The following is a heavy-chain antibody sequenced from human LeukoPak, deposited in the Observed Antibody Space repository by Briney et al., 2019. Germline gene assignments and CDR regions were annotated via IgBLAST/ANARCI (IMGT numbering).Heavy chain of an antibody. CDR1: GFTFSDSA. D-gene: IGHD1-26*01. CDR3: TRDSGTYNWLDP. Sequence: GGSQRLSCAASGFTFSDSAIHWVRQASGKGLEWIGLMDKKFNGFVTAYAASVRGRFTMSRDDSQHTAYLQMDSLKTEDTALYYCTRDSGTYNWLDPWGQGTLVTVSS. CDR2: MDKKFNGFVT. J-gene: IGHJ5*02. V-gene: IGHV3-73*01.